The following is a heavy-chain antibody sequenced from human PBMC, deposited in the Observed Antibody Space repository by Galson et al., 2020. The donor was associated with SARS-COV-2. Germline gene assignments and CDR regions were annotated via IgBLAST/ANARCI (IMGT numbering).Heavy chain of an antibody. CDR3: ARVETPHYYDSRGIDY. Sequence: SQTLSLTCTVSGGSISSGGYYWSWIRQHPGKGLEWIGYTYYSGSTYYNPSLKSRVTISVDTSKNQFSLKLSSVTAADTAVYYWARVETPHYYDSRGIDYWGQGTLVTVSS. D-gene: IGHD3-22*01. CDR2: TYYSGST. CDR1: GGSISSGGYY. V-gene: IGHV4-31*03. J-gene: IGHJ4*02.